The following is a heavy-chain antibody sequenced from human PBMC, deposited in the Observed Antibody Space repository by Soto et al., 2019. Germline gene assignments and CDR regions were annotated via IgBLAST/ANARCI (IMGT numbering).Heavy chain of an antibody. Sequence: ASVKVSCKASGYTFTSYGISWVRQAPGQGLEWMGWISAYNGNTNYAQKFQGRVTITRDTSASTAYMELSSLRSEDTAVYYCARDLFGDRSGWYFASIPWG. CDR2: ISAYNGNT. D-gene: IGHD6-19*01. CDR1: GYTFTSYG. CDR3: ARDLFGDRSGWYFASIP. V-gene: IGHV1-18*01. J-gene: IGHJ5*02.